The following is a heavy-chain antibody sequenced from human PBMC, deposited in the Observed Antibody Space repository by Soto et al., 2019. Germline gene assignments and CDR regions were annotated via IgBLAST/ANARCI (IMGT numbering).Heavy chain of an antibody. CDR2: IYPGDSDT. CDR1: GYSFTSYW. Sequence: GESLKISCKGSGYSFTSYWIGWVRQMPGKGLEWMGIIYPGDSDTRYSPSFQGQVTISADKSISTAYLQWSSLKASDTAMYYCASHRRSSTTSYYSNYYYYGMDVWGQGTTVTVSS. D-gene: IGHD2-2*01. J-gene: IGHJ6*02. CDR3: ASHRRSSTTSYYSNYYYYGMDV. V-gene: IGHV5-51*01.